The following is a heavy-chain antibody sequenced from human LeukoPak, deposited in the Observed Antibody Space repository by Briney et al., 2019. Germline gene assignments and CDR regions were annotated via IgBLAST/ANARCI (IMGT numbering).Heavy chain of an antibody. CDR3: ARGSSGSNYSDFDY. V-gene: IGHV4-59*08. CDR1: GGSISSYY. J-gene: IGHJ4*02. CDR2: IYYSGST. D-gene: IGHD1-26*01. Sequence: SETLSLTCTVSGGSISSYYWSWIRQPPGKGLEWIGYIYYSGSTNYNPSLKSRVTISVDTSKNQFSLKLSSVTAADTAVYYCARGSSGSNYSDFDYWGQGTLVTVSS.